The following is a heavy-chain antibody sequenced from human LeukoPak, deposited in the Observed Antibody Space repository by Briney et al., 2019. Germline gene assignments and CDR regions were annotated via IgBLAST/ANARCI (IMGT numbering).Heavy chain of an antibody. CDR3: ARYKVPPHQDSSMVPGVYYYYGMDV. CDR1: GGSFSTYA. Sequence: ASVKVSCKASGGSFSTYAISWVRQAPGQGLEWMGGIIPFFGTPSYAQKFHGRVTITAVESTNTAYMEVSSLRSEDTALYYCARYKVPPHQDSSMVPGVYYYYGMDVWGLGTTVTVSS. D-gene: IGHD3-10*01. V-gene: IGHV1-69*01. J-gene: IGHJ6*02. CDR2: IIPFFGTP.